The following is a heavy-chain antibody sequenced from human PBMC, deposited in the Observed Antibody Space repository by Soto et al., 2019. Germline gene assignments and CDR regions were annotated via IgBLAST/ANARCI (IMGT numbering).Heavy chain of an antibody. J-gene: IGHJ4*02. CDR2: ISAHNGNT. Sequence: QVHLVQSGAQVKKPGASVKVSCKGSGYAFTTYGITWVRQAPGQGLEWMGWISAHNGNTNYAQKLQGRVTVTRDTSTSTAYMELRSLRSDATAVHYCARGRYREFWGQGALVTVSS. D-gene: IGHD1-26*01. V-gene: IGHV1-18*01. CDR1: GYAFTTYG. CDR3: ARGRYREF.